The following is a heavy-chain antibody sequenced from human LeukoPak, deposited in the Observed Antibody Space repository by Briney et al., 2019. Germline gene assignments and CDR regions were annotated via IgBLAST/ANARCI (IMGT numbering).Heavy chain of an antibody. V-gene: IGHV1-18*01. CDR2: ISAYNGNT. CDR3: ARNIMGDGYNYGPFDY. Sequence: ASVKVSCKASGYTFINYGITWVRQAPGQGLEWMGWISAYNGNTNYAQKFQGRVTITADESTSTAYMELSSLRSEDTAVYYCARNIMGDGYNYGPFDYWGQGTLVTVSS. CDR1: GYTFINYG. D-gene: IGHD5-24*01. J-gene: IGHJ4*02.